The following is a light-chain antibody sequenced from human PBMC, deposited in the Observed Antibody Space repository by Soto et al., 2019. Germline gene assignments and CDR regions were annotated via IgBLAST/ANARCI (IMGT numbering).Light chain of an antibody. Sequence: IKLTQSPSSLSAPVGDRVTITCRASQGISSYLGWYQQKPGKAPNLLIYDASTLHSGVPSRFSGGGSGTDFTLTISSLQPEDFATYYCQQVNVYPSTFGGGTMVDIK. V-gene: IGKV1-9*01. CDR3: QQVNVYPST. CDR2: DAS. J-gene: IGKJ4*01. CDR1: QGISSY.